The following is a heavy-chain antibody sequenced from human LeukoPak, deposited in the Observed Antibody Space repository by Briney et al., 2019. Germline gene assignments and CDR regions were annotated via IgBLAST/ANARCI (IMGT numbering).Heavy chain of an antibody. D-gene: IGHD3-9*01. J-gene: IGHJ4*02. CDR3: ARDYYDILTGYSAEFDY. V-gene: IGHV3-48*01. CDR2: ISSISSSI. Sequence: PGGSLRLSCAASGFTFSTYSMSWVRQAPGKGLEWVSYISSISSSIYYADSVKGRFTISRDNAKNSLYLQMNSLRAEDTAVYYCARDYYDILTGYSAEFDYWGQGTLVTVSS. CDR1: GFTFSTYS.